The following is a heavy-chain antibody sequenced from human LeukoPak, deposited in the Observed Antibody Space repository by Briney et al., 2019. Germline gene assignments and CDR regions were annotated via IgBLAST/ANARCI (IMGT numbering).Heavy chain of an antibody. CDR1: GGSISSGAYY. CDR2: IYDSGNT. Sequence: SETLSLTCTVSGGSISSGAYYWTWIRQHPGKGLEWIGYIYDSGNTFYNPSLKSRVTISVDTSKNQFSLNLSSVTAADTAVYYCARDYIGSYYFDCWGQGTLVTVSS. V-gene: IGHV4-31*03. J-gene: IGHJ4*02. D-gene: IGHD1-26*01. CDR3: ARDYIGSYYFDC.